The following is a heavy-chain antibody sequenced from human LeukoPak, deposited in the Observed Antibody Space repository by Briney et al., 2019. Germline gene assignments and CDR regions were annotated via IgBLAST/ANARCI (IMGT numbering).Heavy chain of an antibody. V-gene: IGHV3-23*01. Sequence: PGGSLRLSCAASGFAFSSFAMSWVRQAPGKGLDWVSSISGSGGSTYYADSVKGRFTISRDSSKNTLYLQMNSQRAEDTAVYYCAKGVGTNKGGYYFDYWGQGTPVTVSS. CDR3: AKGVGTNKGGYYFDY. D-gene: IGHD1-26*01. J-gene: IGHJ4*02. CDR1: GFAFSSFA. CDR2: ISGSGGST.